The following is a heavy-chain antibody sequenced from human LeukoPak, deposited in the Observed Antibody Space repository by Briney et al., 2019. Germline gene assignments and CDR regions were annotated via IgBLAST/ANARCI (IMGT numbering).Heavy chain of an antibody. D-gene: IGHD6-19*01. Sequence: SQTLSLTCTVSGGSISSGGYYWSWIRQHPGKGLEWIGYIYYSGSTYYNPSLKSRVTISVDTSKNQFSLKLSSVTAADTAVYYCAREGDSSGWYGRYFDLWGRGTLVTVSS. V-gene: IGHV4-31*03. J-gene: IGHJ2*01. CDR3: AREGDSSGWYGRYFDL. CDR1: GGSISSGGYY. CDR2: IYYSGST.